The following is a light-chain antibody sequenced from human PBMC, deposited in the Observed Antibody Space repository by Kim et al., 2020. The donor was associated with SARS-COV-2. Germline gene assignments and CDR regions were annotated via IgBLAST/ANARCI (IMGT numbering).Light chain of an antibody. Sequence: DIVMTQSPDSLAVSLGERATLNCKSSQTVLYNSNNKNYLARHQQKPGQAPKLLIYWASIRESVVSDRFSGSGSETDFTLTISSLQAEDAAVYYSQQYYSTPPSFGHGTKLKI. CDR2: WAS. V-gene: IGKV4-1*01. CDR1: QTVLYNSNNKNY. J-gene: IGKJ2*03. CDR3: QQYYSTPPS.